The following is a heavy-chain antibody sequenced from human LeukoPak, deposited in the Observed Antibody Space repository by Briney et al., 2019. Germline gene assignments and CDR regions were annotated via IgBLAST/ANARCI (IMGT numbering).Heavy chain of an antibody. V-gene: IGHV4-31*03. CDR1: GGSISSGSHY. D-gene: IGHD3-10*01. J-gene: IGHJ5*02. CDR3: ARAPYGSGSYYNDANRFDP. CDR2: IYYSGST. Sequence: SETLSLTCTVSGGSISSGSHYWSWIRQHPGKGLEWIGYIYYSGSTYYNPSLRSRVNISVDTSKNQFSLKLNSVTAAGTAVYYCARAPYGSGSYYNDANRFDPWGQGTLVTVSS.